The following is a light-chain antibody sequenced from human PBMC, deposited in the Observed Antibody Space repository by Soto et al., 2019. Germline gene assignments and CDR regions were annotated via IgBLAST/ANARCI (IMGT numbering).Light chain of an antibody. CDR2: EVS. CDR3: TSYTSSSTEV. V-gene: IGLV2-14*01. CDR1: SSDVGGYKY. J-gene: IGLJ1*01. Sequence: QSALTQPASVSGSPGQSITISCTGTSSDVGGYKYVSWYQQHPGKAPKLMIYEVSNRPSGISNRFSGSKSGNTASLTISGLQAEDEAEYYCTSYTSSSTEVFGTGTKVTVL.